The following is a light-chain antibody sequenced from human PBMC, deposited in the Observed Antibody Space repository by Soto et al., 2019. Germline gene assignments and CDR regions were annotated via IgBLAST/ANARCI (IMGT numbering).Light chain of an antibody. Sequence: DIQMTQSPSSLSASVGDRVTITCRASQSISTYLNWYQQKPGEAPKLLIYAASILHSGVPSRFSGSGSGTDFSLTISSLQPEDFATYYCQQTYNIPRGFTFGPGTKVDMK. CDR3: QQTYNIPRGFT. CDR1: QSISTY. V-gene: IGKV1-39*01. CDR2: AAS. J-gene: IGKJ3*01.